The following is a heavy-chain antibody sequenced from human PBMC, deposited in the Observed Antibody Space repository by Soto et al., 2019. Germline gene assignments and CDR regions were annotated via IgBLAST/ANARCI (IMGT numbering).Heavy chain of an antibody. D-gene: IGHD5-12*01. CDR3: AREIAEGGASGYEIAWFDP. J-gene: IGHJ5*02. CDR1: GDSVSSNSAA. CDR2: TYYRSKWYN. V-gene: IGHV6-1*01. Sequence: SQTLSLTCAISGDSVSSNSAAWNWIRQSPSRGLEWLGRTYYRSKWYNDYAVSVKSRITINPDTSKNQFSLQLNSVTPEDTAVYYCAREIAEGGASGYEIAWFDPWGQGTLVTVSS.